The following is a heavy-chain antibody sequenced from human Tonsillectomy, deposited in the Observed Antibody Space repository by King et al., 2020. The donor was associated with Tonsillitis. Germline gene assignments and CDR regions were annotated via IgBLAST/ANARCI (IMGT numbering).Heavy chain of an antibody. CDR1: GFTFSRYG. J-gene: IGHJ4*02. CDR2: IWSAGSHQ. V-gene: IGHV3-33*08. CDR3: ARDDTEVVGATAFDF. D-gene: IGHD1-26*01. Sequence: QLVQSGGGVVQPGRSLRLSCAASGFTFSRYGMHWARQAPGKGLEWVALIWSAGSHQYYADSVKDRFTISRDNSKNMLYLQMNSLRAEDTAVYYCARDDTEVVGATAFDFWGRGTLVTVSS.